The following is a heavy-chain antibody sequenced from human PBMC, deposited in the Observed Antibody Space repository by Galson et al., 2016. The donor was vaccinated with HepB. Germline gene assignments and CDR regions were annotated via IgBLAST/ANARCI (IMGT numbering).Heavy chain of an antibody. D-gene: IGHD6-19*01. CDR3: AKEGHTSGWTFGDY. CDR2: ISYDGGEI. V-gene: IGHV3-30*04. Sequence: APGKGPEWVAVISYDGGEIHYADSVKGRFTISRDNSKDTLYLQMNSLTAEDTAVYYCAKEGHTSGWTFGDYWGQGTLVVVSS. J-gene: IGHJ4*02.